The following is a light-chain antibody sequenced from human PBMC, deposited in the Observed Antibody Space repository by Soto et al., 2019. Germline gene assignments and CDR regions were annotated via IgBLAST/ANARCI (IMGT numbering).Light chain of an antibody. CDR2: SND. CDR1: TSNIGSNT. V-gene: IGLV1-44*01. Sequence: QLVLSQPPSASGTPGQRVTISCSGSTSNIGSNTVSWYQQLPQRAPKLLIFSNDQRPSGVPDRFSGSKSGTSASLAISGLQSEDEAEYFCATWADGLSSYVFGTGTKLTVL. J-gene: IGLJ1*01. CDR3: ATWADGLSSYV.